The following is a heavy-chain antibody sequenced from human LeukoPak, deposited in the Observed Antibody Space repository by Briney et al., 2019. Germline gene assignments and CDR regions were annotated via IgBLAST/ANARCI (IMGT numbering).Heavy chain of an antibody. CDR1: GYTFTGYY. CDR2: INPNSGGT. V-gene: IGHV1-2*04. Sequence: ASVKVSCKASGYTFTGYYMHWVRQAPGQGLEWMGWINPNSGGTNYAQKFQGWVTMTRDTSISTAYMELSRLRSDDTAVYYCARDSSGWTNYYGMDVWGQGTTVTVSS. D-gene: IGHD6-19*01. CDR3: ARDSSGWTNYYGMDV. J-gene: IGHJ6*02.